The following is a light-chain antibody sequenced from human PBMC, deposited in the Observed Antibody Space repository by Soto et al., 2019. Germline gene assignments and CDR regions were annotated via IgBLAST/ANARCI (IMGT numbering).Light chain of an antibody. J-gene: IGKJ4*01. V-gene: IGKV3-20*01. CDR3: QQYGSSSLT. CDR2: GAS. CDR1: QSVSRSY. Sequence: ESLLTRAAGTRFLSPGESATQSCRVSQSVSRSYLAWYQKKHGQAPRLLIYGASSRATGIPERFSGSGYGTDLTLTISRLEHEDFAVYYCQQYGSSSLTFGGGTKVDIK.